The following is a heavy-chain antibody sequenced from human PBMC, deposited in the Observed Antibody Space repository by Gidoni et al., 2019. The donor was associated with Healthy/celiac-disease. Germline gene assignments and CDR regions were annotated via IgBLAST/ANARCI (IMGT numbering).Heavy chain of an antibody. Sequence: EVPLLESGGGLVQPGGSLRPSCAASGFPFSSYAMSWVRQAPGKGLEWVSAISGSGGSTYYADSVKGRFTISRDNSKNTLYLQMNSLRAEDTAVYYCAKDPFYSNYGNWFDPWGQGTLVTVSS. J-gene: IGHJ5*02. D-gene: IGHD4-4*01. CDR3: AKDPFYSNYGNWFDP. CDR2: ISGSGGST. V-gene: IGHV3-23*01. CDR1: GFPFSSYA.